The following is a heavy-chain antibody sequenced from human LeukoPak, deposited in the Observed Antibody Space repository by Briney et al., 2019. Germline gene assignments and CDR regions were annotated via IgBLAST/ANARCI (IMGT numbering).Heavy chain of an antibody. Sequence: PSETLSLTCTVSGGSISTYYWSWIRQPPGKGLEWIGYIYYSGSTSYNPSLKSRVTISADTSKNQFSLKLSSVTAADTAVYYCAREQDSGDYRGDAFDIWGQGTMVTVSS. J-gene: IGHJ3*02. CDR2: IYYSGST. V-gene: IGHV4-59*01. D-gene: IGHD4-17*01. CDR3: AREQDSGDYRGDAFDI. CDR1: GGSISTYY.